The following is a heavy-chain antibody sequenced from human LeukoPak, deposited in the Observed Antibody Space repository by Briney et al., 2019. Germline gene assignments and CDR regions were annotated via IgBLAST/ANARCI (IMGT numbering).Heavy chain of an antibody. Sequence: GSLRLSCAASGFTFSSYSMNWVRQAPGKGLEWVSYISSSSRSIYYADSVKGRFTISRDNANNSLSLQMNSLRDEDTAVYYCVLGSPFDYWGQGTLVSASS. CDR1: GFTFSSYS. D-gene: IGHD3-10*01. V-gene: IGHV3-48*02. CDR3: VLGSPFDY. J-gene: IGHJ4*02. CDR2: ISSSSRSI.